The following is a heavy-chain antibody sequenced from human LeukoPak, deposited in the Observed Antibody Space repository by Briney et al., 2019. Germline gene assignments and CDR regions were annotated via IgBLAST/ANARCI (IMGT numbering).Heavy chain of an antibody. V-gene: IGHV3-23*01. CDR3: AKILVRGVFAYYYYGMDV. CDR2: ISGSGGST. J-gene: IGHJ6*02. CDR1: GFTFSSYA. Sequence: GGSLRLSCAASGFTFSSYAMSWVRQAPGKGLEWVSAISGSGGSTYYADSVEGRFTISRDNSKNTLYLQMNSLRAEDTAVYYCAKILVRGVFAYYYYGMDVWGQGTTVTVSS. D-gene: IGHD3-10*01.